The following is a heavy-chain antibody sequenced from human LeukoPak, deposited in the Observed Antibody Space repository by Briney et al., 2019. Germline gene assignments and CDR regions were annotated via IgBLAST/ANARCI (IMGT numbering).Heavy chain of an antibody. CDR2: IRVDGSTE. D-gene: IGHD1-26*01. CDR1: GFTFSSYA. J-gene: IGHJ3*02. CDR3: ATYSGPDKWDAPDM. V-gene: IGHV3-7*01. Sequence: PGGSLRLSCAASGFTFSSYAMTWVRQAPGKGLEWVATIRVDGSTEYPVDSMKGRFTISRDNAKNSLHLQMNSLRAEDTAVYYCATYSGPDKWDAPDMWGQGTLVTVSS.